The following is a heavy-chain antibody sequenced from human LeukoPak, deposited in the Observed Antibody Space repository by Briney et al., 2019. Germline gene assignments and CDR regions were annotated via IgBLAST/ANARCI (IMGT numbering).Heavy chain of an antibody. Sequence: PGGSLRLSCAASEFSVGSNYMTWVRQAPGKGLEWVSLIYSGGSTYYADSVKGRFTISRDNSKNTLYLQMNSLRAEDTAVYYCAKDSAYGSGSYYWGVREFDYWGQGTLVTVSS. V-gene: IGHV3-66*01. J-gene: IGHJ4*02. CDR1: EFSVGSNY. CDR2: IYSGGST. D-gene: IGHD3-10*01. CDR3: AKDSAYGSGSYYWGVREFDY.